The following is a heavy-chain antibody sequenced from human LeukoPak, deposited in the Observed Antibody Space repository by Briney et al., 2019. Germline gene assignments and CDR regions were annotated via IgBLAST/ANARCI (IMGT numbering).Heavy chain of an antibody. J-gene: IGHJ5*02. Sequence: GGSLRLSCAASGFTFKNYAMNWVRQSPGQGLEWVSTISGDAVTSWYADSVKGRFTVSRDNSKNIVFLQMNNLRAEDTAMYYCASTNYRGGTTGYNWFDPWGQGTLVTVSS. CDR3: ASTNYRGGTTGYNWFDP. CDR1: GFTFKNYA. V-gene: IGHV3-23*01. D-gene: IGHD1-26*01. CDR2: ISGDAVTS.